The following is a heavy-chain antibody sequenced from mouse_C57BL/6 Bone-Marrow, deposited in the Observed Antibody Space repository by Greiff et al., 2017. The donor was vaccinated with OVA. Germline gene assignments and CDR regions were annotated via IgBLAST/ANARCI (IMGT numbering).Heavy chain of an antibody. CDR2: IYPGDGDT. J-gene: IGHJ1*03. CDR3: ARNYGSSYRYFDV. D-gene: IGHD1-1*01. Sequence: QVQLQQSGAELVKPGASVKISCKASGYAFSSYWMNWVKQRPGKGLEWIGQIYPGDGDTNYNGKFKGKATLTADKSSSTAYMQLNSLTSEDSAVYYCARNYGSSYRYFDVWGTGTTVTVCS. V-gene: IGHV1-80*01. CDR1: GYAFSSYW.